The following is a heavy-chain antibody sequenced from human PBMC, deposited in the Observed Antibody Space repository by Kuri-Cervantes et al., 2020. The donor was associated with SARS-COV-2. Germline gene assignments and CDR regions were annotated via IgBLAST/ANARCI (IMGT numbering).Heavy chain of an antibody. CDR1: GGSFSGYH. Sequence: SETLSLTCAVYGGSFSGYHWTWIRRSPGKGLEWIGEVNYSGGTNYNPSLKSRVTVSLDTSKNQFSLRLSSVTAADTAVYYCATDKPSYGGNGYLELWGQGTLVTVSS. CDR3: ATDKPSYGGNGYLEL. J-gene: IGHJ1*01. V-gene: IGHV4-34*01. D-gene: IGHD4-23*01. CDR2: VNYSGGT.